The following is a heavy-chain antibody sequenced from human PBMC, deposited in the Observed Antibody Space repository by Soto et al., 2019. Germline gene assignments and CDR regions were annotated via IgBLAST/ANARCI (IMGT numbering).Heavy chain of an antibody. J-gene: IGHJ6*03. CDR2: IYYSGST. CDR1: GGSISSYY. CDR3: ARHIRGAVADPLPPTYYYYMDV. D-gene: IGHD6-19*01. Sequence: SETLSLTCTVSGGSISSYYWSWIRQPPGKGLEWIGYIYYSGSTNYNPSLKSRVTISVDTSKNQFSLKLSSVTAADTAVYYCARHIRGAVADPLPPTYYYYMDVWGKGTTVTVSS. V-gene: IGHV4-59*08.